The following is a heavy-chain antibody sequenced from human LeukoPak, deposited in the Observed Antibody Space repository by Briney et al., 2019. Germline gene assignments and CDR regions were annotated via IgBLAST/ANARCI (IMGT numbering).Heavy chain of an antibody. Sequence: GGSLRLSCAASGFTFNTYTMSWVRQAPGKGLEWVSAISGSGDSTYYADSAKGRFTISRDNSKNTLYLQMNSLRAEDTAVCYCASSTFYCSSTSCYVYYYMDVWGKGTTVTVSS. CDR1: GFTFNTYT. D-gene: IGHD2-2*01. CDR3: ASSTFYCSSTSCYVYYYMDV. J-gene: IGHJ6*03. CDR2: ISGSGDST. V-gene: IGHV3-23*01.